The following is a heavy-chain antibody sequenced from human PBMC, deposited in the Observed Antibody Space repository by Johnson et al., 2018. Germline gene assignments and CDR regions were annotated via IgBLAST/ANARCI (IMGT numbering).Heavy chain of an antibody. D-gene: IGHD3-3*01. CDR3: TREGRDFRSGCYLTGRYYYYGMDV. V-gene: IGHV3-49*05. CDR1: GFTFGDYA. J-gene: IGHJ6*02. CDR2: IRSQAYGGTT. Sequence: EELVQSGGGLVKAGRSLGLCCTASGFTFGDYAMRWFRQAPGTGLEWVGFIRSQAYGGTTEYAASVKGRFNISRDDSKSIAYLQMNSLKTEDTAVYYSTREGRDFRSGCYLTGRYYYYGMDVWGQGTTVTVSS.